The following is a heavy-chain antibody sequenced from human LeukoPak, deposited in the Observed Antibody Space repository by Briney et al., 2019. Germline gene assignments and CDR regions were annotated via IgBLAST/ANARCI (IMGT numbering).Heavy chain of an antibody. V-gene: IGHV1-18*01. CDR3: ARDSPEYGDYWFDP. Sequence: ASVKVSCKASGYTFTSYGISWVRQAPGQGLEWMGWISAYNGNTNYAQKLQGRVTVTTDTSTSTAYMELRSLRSDDTAVYYCARDSPEYGDYWFDPWGQGALVTVSS. CDR1: GYTFTSYG. J-gene: IGHJ5*02. D-gene: IGHD4-17*01. CDR2: ISAYNGNT.